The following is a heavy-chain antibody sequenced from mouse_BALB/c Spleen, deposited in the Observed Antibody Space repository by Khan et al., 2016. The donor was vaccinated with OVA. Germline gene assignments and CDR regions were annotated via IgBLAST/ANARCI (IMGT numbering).Heavy chain of an antibody. CDR2: IDPFNGGT. J-gene: IGHJ4*01. V-gene: IGHV1S135*01. CDR3: AKGGLGLRSYAMDY. D-gene: IGHD3-1*01. CDR1: GYSITSYY. Sequence: EVQLQQSGPDLMKPGTSVKISCKASGYSITSYYMHWVKQSHGKSLEWIGYIDPFNGGTGYNQKFKGKATLTVDKSSSTAYMHLSSLTSEDSAVYYCAKGGLGLRSYAMDYWGQGTSVTVSS.